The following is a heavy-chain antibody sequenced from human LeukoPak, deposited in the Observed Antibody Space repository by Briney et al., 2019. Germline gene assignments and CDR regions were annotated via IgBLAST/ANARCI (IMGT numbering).Heavy chain of an antibody. Sequence: PSETLSLTCAVYGGSFSGYYWSWIRQPPGKGLEWIGEINHSGSTNYNPSLKSRVTISVDTSKNQFSLKLSSVTAADTAVYYCAREGPMGGIAPYYFDYWGQGTLATVSS. D-gene: IGHD3-16*02. V-gene: IGHV4-34*01. J-gene: IGHJ4*02. CDR1: GGSFSGYY. CDR2: INHSGST. CDR3: AREGPMGGIAPYYFDY.